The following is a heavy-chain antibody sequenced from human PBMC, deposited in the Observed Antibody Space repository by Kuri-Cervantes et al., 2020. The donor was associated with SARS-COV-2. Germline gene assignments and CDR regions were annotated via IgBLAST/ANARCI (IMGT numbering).Heavy chain of an antibody. CDR1: GFTFSSYS. V-gene: IGHV3-69-1*01. D-gene: IGHD3-22*01. CDR2: ISSSSTI. CDR3: ARDLYDSSGYYSPHVFDY. Sequence: GESLKISCAASGFTFSSYSMNWVRQAPGKGLEWVSSISSSSTIYYADSVKGRFTISRDNAKNPLYLQMISLRAEDTAVYYCARDLYDSSGYYSPHVFDYWGQGTLVTVSS. J-gene: IGHJ4*02.